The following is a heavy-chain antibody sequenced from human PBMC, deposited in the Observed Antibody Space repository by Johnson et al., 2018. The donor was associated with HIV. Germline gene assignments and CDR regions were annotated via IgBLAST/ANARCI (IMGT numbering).Heavy chain of an antibody. Sequence: VQLVESGGGLVQPGRSLRLSCAAPGFTFADYAMHWVRQAPGKGLEWVSGISWNSATIDYADTVKGRFTISRDNAKNSLYLQMSSLRAEDTALYYCAKAQWRMLDDSFDIWGLGTMVTVSS. V-gene: IGHV3-9*01. J-gene: IGHJ3*02. CDR3: AKAQWRMLDDSFDI. CDR1: GFTFADYA. CDR2: ISWNSATI. D-gene: IGHD2/OR15-2a*01.